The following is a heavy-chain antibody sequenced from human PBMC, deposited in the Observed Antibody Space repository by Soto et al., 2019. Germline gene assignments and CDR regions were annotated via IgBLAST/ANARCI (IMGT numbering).Heavy chain of an antibody. CDR1: GFNFNSYW. CDR3: TTLSWDASDWH. V-gene: IGHV3-7*03. Sequence: GGSLRLSCVTSGFNFNSYWMSWVRQTPGQGLECVARINHDGSDKNYVDSVKGRSTISRDNAKNSLFLQMNSLRADDTAVYYCTTLSWDASDWHWGLGALVTVSS. D-gene: IGHD6-19*01. CDR2: INHDGSDK. J-gene: IGHJ4*02.